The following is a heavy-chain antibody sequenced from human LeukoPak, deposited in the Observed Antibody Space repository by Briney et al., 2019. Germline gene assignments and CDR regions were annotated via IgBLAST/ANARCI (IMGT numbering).Heavy chain of an antibody. CDR2: ISYDGSNK. D-gene: IGHD4-17*01. V-gene: IGHV3-30*04. Sequence: GGSLRLSCAASGFTFSSYAMHWVRQAPAKGQKGVAVISYDGSNKYYADSVKGRFTISRDDSKNTLYLQMNSLRAEDTAVYYCARGDYVHSDAFDIWGQGTMVTVSS. CDR1: GFTFSSYA. J-gene: IGHJ3*02. CDR3: ARGDYVHSDAFDI.